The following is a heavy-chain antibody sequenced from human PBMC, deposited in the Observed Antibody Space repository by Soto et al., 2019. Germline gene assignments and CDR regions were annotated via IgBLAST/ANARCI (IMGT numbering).Heavy chain of an antibody. D-gene: IGHD3-10*01. J-gene: IGHJ5*02. Sequence: PPETLSLACTVSGASISSSIYYWGWIRQPPGKGLEWIGSIYYSGSTYYNPSLKSRVTISVDTSKNQFSLKLSSVTAADTAVYYCARLPVWFGELFAWFDPWGQGTLVTVSS. CDR1: GASISSSIYY. V-gene: IGHV4-39*01. CDR3: ARLPVWFGELFAWFDP. CDR2: IYYSGST.